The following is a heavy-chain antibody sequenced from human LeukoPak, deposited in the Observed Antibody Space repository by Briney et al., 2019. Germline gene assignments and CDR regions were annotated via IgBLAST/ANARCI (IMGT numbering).Heavy chain of an antibody. Sequence: GGSLRLSCAAPGFTFSSNVMNWVRQAPGKGLEWVSTISGSGASTYYADSVKGRFTLSRDNSKNTLYLQMNSLRAEDTAVYHCTKDRVGAGDFDYWGQGTLVTVSS. D-gene: IGHD1-26*01. J-gene: IGHJ4*02. CDR3: TKDRVGAGDFDY. V-gene: IGHV3-23*01. CDR1: GFTFSSNV. CDR2: ISGSGAST.